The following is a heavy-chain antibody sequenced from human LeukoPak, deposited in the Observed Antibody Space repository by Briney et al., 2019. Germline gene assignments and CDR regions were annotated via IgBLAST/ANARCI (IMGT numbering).Heavy chain of an antibody. J-gene: IGHJ3*02. CDR3: ARVGEYSSFEGGDI. CDR1: GFTFSGYS. V-gene: IGHV3-21*01. D-gene: IGHD6-6*01. CDR2: ISSSSSYI. Sequence: PGGSLRLSCAASGFTFSGYSMNWVRQAPGKGLEWVSSISSSSSYIYYADSVKGRFTISRDNAKNSLYLQMNSLRAEDTAVYYCARVGEYSSFEGGDIWGQGTMVTVSS.